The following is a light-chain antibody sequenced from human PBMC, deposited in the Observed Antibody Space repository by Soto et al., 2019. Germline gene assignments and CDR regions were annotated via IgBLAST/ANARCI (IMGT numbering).Light chain of an antibody. CDR1: SGSIASNY. J-gene: IGLJ1*01. Sequence: NFMLTQPHSVSESPGKTVTISCTRSSGSIASNYVQWYQQRPGSAPTTVISENYQRPSGVPDRFSGSIDSSSNSASLIISGLQAEDMADYYCSSYTSVVTVEVFGPGTKLTVL. CDR3: SSYTSVVTVEV. V-gene: IGLV6-57*04. CDR2: ENY.